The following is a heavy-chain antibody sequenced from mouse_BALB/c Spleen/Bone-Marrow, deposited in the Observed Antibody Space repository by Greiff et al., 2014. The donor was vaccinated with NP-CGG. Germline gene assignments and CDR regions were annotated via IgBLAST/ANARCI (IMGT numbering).Heavy chain of an antibody. CDR3: ARAGGYDGFAY. J-gene: IGHJ3*01. V-gene: IGHV1S81*02. Sequence: VKLMESGAGLVKPGASVKLSCKASGYTFTSYWMHWVKQRPGQGLEWIGEINPSNGRADYNEKFRSKATLTVDRSSSTAYMQLSSLTSEDSAVYYCARAGGYDGFAYWGQGTLVTVSA. CDR2: INPSNGRA. CDR1: GYTFTSYW. D-gene: IGHD2-2*01.